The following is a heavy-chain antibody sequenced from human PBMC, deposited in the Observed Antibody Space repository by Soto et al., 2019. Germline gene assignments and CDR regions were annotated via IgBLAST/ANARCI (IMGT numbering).Heavy chain of an antibody. CDR2: IYYIGST. D-gene: IGHD2-2*01. CDR1: GGSISSYY. V-gene: IGHV4-59*01. Sequence: PSETLSLTCTVSGGSISSYYWSWIRQPPGNGLEWIGYIYYIGSTNYNPSLKSRVTISVDTSKNQFSLKLSSVTAADTAVYYCAGGLRRQLLNWFDPWGQGTLVTVSS. J-gene: IGHJ5*02. CDR3: AGGLRRQLLNWFDP.